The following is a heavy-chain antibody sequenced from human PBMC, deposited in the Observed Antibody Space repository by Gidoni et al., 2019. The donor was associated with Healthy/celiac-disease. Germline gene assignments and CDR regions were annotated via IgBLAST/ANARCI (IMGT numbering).Heavy chain of an antibody. CDR2: INPNSGGT. CDR1: GYTFTGYY. J-gene: IGHJ4*02. V-gene: IGHV1-2*02. Sequence: QVQLVQSGAEVKKPGASVKVSCKASGYTFTGYYMHWVRQAPGQGLEWMGWINPNSGGTNYAQKFQGRVTMTRDTSISTAYMELSRLRSDDTAVYYCARTRTYSSSNFPLGYWGQGTLVTVSS. D-gene: IGHD6-6*01. CDR3: ARTRTYSSSNFPLGY.